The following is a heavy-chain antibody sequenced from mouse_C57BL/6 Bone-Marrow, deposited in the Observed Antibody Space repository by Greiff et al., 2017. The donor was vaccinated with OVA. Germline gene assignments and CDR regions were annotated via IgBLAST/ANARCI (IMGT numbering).Heavy chain of an antibody. CDR1: GYTFTSYW. V-gene: IGHV1-74*01. CDR2: IHPSDSDT. CDR3: APLTTVVAKGYWYFDV. D-gene: IGHD1-1*01. J-gene: IGHJ1*03. Sequence: QVQLQQPGAELVKPGASVKVSCKASGYTFTSYWMHWVKQRPGQGLEWIGRIHPSDSDTNYNQKFKGKATLTVDKSSSTAYMQLSSLTSEDSAVYYCAPLTTVVAKGYWYFDVWGTGTTVTVSS.